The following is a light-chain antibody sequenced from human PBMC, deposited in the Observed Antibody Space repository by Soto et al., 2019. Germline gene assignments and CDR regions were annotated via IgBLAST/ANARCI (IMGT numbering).Light chain of an antibody. CDR1: QSVSSD. Sequence: EIVMTQSPATLSVSPGERATLSCRASQSVSSDLAWYQQKPGQAPRLLIYVTSTRATGIPARFSGSGSGTEFTLTISSLQSEDFAVYYCQQYNNWPLTFGGATKVEIK. CDR3: QQYNNWPLT. CDR2: VTS. V-gene: IGKV3-15*01. J-gene: IGKJ4*01.